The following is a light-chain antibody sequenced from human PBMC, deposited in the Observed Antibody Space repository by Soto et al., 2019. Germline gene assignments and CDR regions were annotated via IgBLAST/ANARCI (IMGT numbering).Light chain of an antibody. CDR3: QQAYSTPYT. V-gene: IGKV1-39*01. CDR1: QSISSY. Sequence: DIQMTQSPSSLSASVGDRVTIXXXASQSISSYLNWYQHKPGRAPKVLIYFASSLQSEVPSRFSGSGSGTDFTLTIRSLQPEDFATYYCQQAYSTPYTFGQGTKLEIK. J-gene: IGKJ2*01. CDR2: FAS.